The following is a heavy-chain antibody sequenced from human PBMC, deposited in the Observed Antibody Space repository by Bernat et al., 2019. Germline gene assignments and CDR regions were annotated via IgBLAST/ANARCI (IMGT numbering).Heavy chain of an antibody. CDR2: MWYDGSNE. V-gene: IGHV3-33*01. CDR1: GFTFSSYG. J-gene: IGHJ4*02. Sequence: VQLVESGGGLVQPGGSLKLSCAASGFTFSSYGMQWVRQAPGRGLEWVTFMWYDGSNEYYADSVKGRFTISRDNSKNTLYLQMNSLRAEDTAVYYCARDATEPAGYFDYWGQGTLVTVSS. D-gene: IGHD2-2*01. CDR3: ARDATEPAGYFDY.